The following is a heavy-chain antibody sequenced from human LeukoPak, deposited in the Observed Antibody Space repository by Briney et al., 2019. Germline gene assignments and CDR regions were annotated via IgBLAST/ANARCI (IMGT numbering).Heavy chain of an antibody. D-gene: IGHD4/OR15-4a*01. J-gene: IGHJ6*03. V-gene: IGHV3-9*03. CDR2: ISWNSGYI. Sequence: GGSLRLSCAASGFTFDDYAMHWVRQAPGKGLEWVSGISWNSGYIGYANSVKGRFTISRDNAKNSLYLQMNSLRPEDMALYYCAKGLTTHYYYYMDVWGKGTTVTVSS. CDR3: AKGLTTHYYYYMDV. CDR1: GFTFDDYA.